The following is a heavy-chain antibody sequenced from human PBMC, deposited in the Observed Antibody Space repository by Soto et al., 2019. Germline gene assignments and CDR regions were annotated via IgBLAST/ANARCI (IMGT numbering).Heavy chain of an antibody. CDR3: ARVPVQNYYDSSGYLAWFDP. CDR2: IYYSGST. J-gene: IGHJ5*02. CDR1: GGSISSGGYY. V-gene: IGHV4-31*03. Sequence: SETLSLTCTVSGGSISSGGYYWSWIRQHPGKGQEWIGYIYYSGSTYYNPSLKSRVTISVDTSKNQFSLKLSSVTAADTAVYYCARVPVQNYYDSSGYLAWFDPWGQGTLVTVSS. D-gene: IGHD3-22*01.